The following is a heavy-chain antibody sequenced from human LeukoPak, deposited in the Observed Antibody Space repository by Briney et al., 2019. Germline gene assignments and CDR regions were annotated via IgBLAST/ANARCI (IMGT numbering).Heavy chain of an antibody. V-gene: IGHV3-15*01. CDR1: GITFSKTW. CDR3: TTDPRH. Sequence: WGSLRLSCEASGITFSKTWMNWVRQAPGKGLEWIARIKSKNDGGTTDYTAPVKGRFTISRDDSKNTLYLQMNSLKTEDTGVYYCTTDPRHWGQGTLVTVSS. J-gene: IGHJ4*02. CDR2: IKSKNDGGTT.